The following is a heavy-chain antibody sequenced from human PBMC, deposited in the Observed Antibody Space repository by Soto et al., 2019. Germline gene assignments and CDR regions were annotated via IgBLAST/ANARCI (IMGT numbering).Heavy chain of an antibody. Sequence: WPSVKVSCKASGGTFSSYAISWVRQAPGQGLEWMGGIIPIFGTANYAQKFQGRVTITADESTSTAYMELSSLRSEDTAVYYCARGKEVYYDSSGYYYVDYFDYWGQGTLVTVSS. V-gene: IGHV1-69*13. CDR3: ARGKEVYYDSSGYYYVDYFDY. CDR1: GGTFSSYA. D-gene: IGHD3-22*01. J-gene: IGHJ4*02. CDR2: IIPIFGTA.